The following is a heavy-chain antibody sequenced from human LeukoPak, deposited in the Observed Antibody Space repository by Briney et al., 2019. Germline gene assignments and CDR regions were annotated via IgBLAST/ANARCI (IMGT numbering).Heavy chain of an antibody. V-gene: IGHV3-7*01. CDR1: GFTFSSYW. CDR3: ARDRPASSPRQGRSDY. J-gene: IGHJ4*02. D-gene: IGHD6-6*01. CDR2: IKQDGSEK. Sequence: GGSLRLSCAASGFTFSSYWMSWVRQAPGKGLEWVANIKQDGSEKYYVDSVKGRFTISRDNAKNSLYLQMNSLRAEDTAVYYCARDRPASSPRQGRSDYWGQGTLVTVSS.